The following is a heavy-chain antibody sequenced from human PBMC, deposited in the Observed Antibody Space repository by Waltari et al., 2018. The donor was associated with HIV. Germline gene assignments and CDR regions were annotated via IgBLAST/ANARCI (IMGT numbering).Heavy chain of an antibody. CDR2: ISSDGRTT. D-gene: IGHD1-26*01. Sequence: EVQLVESGGGLVQPGGSLRLSCSASGFTFSSSWMHWVRQAPGKGLVWVSRISSDGRTTSYADSVKGRFTISRDNAKDTLYLQMNSLRVEDTAVYYCAIVGAYYYFDYWGQGILVTVSS. V-gene: IGHV3-74*01. J-gene: IGHJ4*02. CDR3: AIVGAYYYFDY. CDR1: GFTFSSSW.